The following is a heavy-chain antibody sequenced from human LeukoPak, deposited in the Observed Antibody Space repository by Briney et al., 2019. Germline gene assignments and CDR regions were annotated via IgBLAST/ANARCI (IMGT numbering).Heavy chain of an antibody. CDR2: IDPGDSET. CDR3: ARRWVDSSGWFPAFDY. V-gene: IGHV5-51*01. J-gene: IGHJ4*02. CDR1: GYSFTIYW. Sequence: GESLKISCKGSGYSFTIYWIGWVRQMPGKGLEWMGIIDPGDSETRYSPSFQGQVTISVDKSMNTAYLQWSSLKASDTAVYYCARRWVDSSGWFPAFDYWGQGTPVTVSS. D-gene: IGHD6-19*01.